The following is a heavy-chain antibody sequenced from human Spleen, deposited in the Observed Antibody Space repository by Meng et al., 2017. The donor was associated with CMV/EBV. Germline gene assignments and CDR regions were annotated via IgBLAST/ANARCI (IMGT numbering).Heavy chain of an antibody. Sequence: GGSLRLSCAASGFTVSSNYMSWVRQAPGKGLEWVSVIYSGRTTYYADSVKGRFTISRDNSKNTLYLQMNSLRAEDTAVYYCARGDLWSGYPNWFDPWGQGTLVTVSS. CDR3: ARGDLWSGYPNWFDP. V-gene: IGHV3-53*01. CDR1: GFTVSSNY. CDR2: IYSGRTT. D-gene: IGHD3-3*01. J-gene: IGHJ5*02.